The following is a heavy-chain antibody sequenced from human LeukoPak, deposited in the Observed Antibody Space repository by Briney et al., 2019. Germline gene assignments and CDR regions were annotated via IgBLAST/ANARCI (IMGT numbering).Heavy chain of an antibody. CDR1: GFTFSTYS. CDR3: ARDPRTDFDFWTGYYMDV. V-gene: IGHV3-48*01. D-gene: IGHD3/OR15-3a*01. J-gene: IGHJ6*03. Sequence: GGSLRLSCVASGFTFSTYSMNWVRQAPGKGLEWVSYISSSSSTIYYADSVMGRFTISRDNAKNSLYLQMNSLRAEDTAVYYCARDPRTDFDFWTGYYMDVWGKGTTVTVSS. CDR2: ISSSSSTI.